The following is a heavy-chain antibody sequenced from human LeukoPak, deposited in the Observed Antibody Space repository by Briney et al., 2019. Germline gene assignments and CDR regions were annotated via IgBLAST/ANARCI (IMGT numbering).Heavy chain of an antibody. J-gene: IGHJ3*02. D-gene: IGHD3-22*01. CDR3: AGTYYYDSSGYWDAFDI. CDR2: INPNSGGT. Sequence: GAPVKVSCKASGYTFTGYYMHWVRQAPGQGLEWMGWINPNSGGTNYAQKFQGRVTMTRNTSISTAYMELSRLRSDDTAVYYCAGTYYYDSSGYWDAFDIWGQGTMVTVSS. CDR1: GYTFTGYY. V-gene: IGHV1-2*02.